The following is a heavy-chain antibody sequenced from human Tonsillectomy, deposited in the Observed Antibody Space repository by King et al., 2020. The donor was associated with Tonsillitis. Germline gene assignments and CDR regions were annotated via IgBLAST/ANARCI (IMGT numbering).Heavy chain of an antibody. D-gene: IGHD3-22*01. CDR2: SNPNSGGT. CDR3: AIPSGSSGYYPIDY. J-gene: IGHJ4*02. CDR1: GYTFTGYY. V-gene: IGHV1-2*02. Sequence: QVQLVESGAEVKKPGASVKVSCKASGYTFTGYYMHWVRQAPGQGLEWMGWSNPNSGGTNYAQKFQGRVTMTRDTSISTAYMELSRLGSDDTAVYYCAIPSGSSGYYPIDYWGQGTLVTVSS.